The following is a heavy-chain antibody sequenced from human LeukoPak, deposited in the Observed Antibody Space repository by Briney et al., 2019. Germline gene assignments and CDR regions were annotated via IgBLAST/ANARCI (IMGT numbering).Heavy chain of an antibody. CDR1: GFTFSSYW. J-gene: IGHJ6*03. CDR2: INSDGSST. V-gene: IGHV3-74*01. D-gene: IGHD2-15*01. Sequence: AGGSLRLSCAASGFTFSSYWMHWVRQAPGKGLVWVSRINSDGSSTSYADSVKGRFTISRDNAKNTLYLQMNSLRAEDTTVYYCARHRRDTYCSGSSCYFRYYYYMDVWGKGATLTVS. CDR3: ARHRRDTYCSGSSCYFRYYYYMDV.